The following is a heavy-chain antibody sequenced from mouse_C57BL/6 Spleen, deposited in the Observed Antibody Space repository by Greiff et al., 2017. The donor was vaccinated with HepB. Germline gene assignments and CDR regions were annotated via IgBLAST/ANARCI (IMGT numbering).Heavy chain of an antibody. CDR1: GFTFSDYG. Sequence: EVKLMESGGGLVKPGGSLKLSCAASGFTFSDYGMHWVRQAPEKGLEWVAYISSGSSTIYYADTVKGRFTISRDNAKNTLFLQMTSLRAEDTAMYYCARLWYFDVWGTGTTVTVSS. V-gene: IGHV5-17*01. J-gene: IGHJ1*03. CDR2: ISSGSSTI. CDR3: ARLWYFDV.